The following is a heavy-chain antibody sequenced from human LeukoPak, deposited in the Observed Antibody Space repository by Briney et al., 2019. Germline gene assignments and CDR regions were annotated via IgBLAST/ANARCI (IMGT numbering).Heavy chain of an antibody. Sequence: GGSLRLSCAASGFTFSSYGMHWVRQAPGKGLEWVAFIRYDGSNKYYADSVKGRFTISRDNSKNTLYLQMNSLRAEDTAVYYCAKDPTQVAMVWDASDYWGQGTLVTVSS. J-gene: IGHJ4*02. CDR1: GFTFSSYG. CDR2: IRYDGSNK. D-gene: IGHD5-18*01. V-gene: IGHV3-30*02. CDR3: AKDPTQVAMVWDASDY.